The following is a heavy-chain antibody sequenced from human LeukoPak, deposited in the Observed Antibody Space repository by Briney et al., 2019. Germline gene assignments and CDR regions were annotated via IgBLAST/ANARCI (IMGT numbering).Heavy chain of an antibody. V-gene: IGHV3-66*01. Sequence: GVALRLSCSASGFTVISNYISWVRQAPGKGLEWVSLIYSGGSTYYADSVKGRFTISRENSKTTLFIQMNSLRAEDTAVYYCARDRHDSSGYYIQTTDYYYYGMDVWGQGATVTVSS. CDR2: IYSGGST. D-gene: IGHD3-22*01. CDR3: ARDRHDSSGYYIQTTDYYYYGMDV. CDR1: GFTVISNY. J-gene: IGHJ6*02.